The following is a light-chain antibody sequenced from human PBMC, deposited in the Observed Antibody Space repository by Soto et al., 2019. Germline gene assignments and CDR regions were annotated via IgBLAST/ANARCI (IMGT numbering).Light chain of an antibody. J-gene: IGKJ1*01. Sequence: EIVMTQSPATLSVSPGERATLSCRASQSVSSNLAWYQQKPGQAPRRLIYGASTSATGIPARFSGSGSGTEFTLTISSLQSEDYAVYYCHRYNNWPPWTFGQGTKVEIK. V-gene: IGKV3-15*01. CDR2: GAS. CDR3: HRYNNWPPWT. CDR1: QSVSSN.